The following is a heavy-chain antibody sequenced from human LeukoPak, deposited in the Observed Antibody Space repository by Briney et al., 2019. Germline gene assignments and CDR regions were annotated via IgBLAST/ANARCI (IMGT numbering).Heavy chain of an antibody. CDR3: ASLTYYYDSSGYAYDD. D-gene: IGHD3-22*01. CDR1: GFTVSSNY. CDR2: IYSGGST. V-gene: IGHV3-53*04. Sequence: GGSLRLSCAASGFTVSSNYMSWVRQAPGKGLEWVSVIYSGGSTYYADSVKGRFTISRHSSKNTLYLQMNSLRAEDTAVYYCASLTYYYDSSGYAYDDWGQGTLVTVSS. J-gene: IGHJ4*02.